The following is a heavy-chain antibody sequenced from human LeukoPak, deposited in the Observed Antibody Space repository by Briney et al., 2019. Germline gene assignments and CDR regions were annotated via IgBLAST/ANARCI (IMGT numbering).Heavy chain of an antibody. CDR3: ARDYDSSGYPAH. Sequence: GGSLRLSCAASGFTVSSNYMSWVRQAPGKGLEWVSVIYSGGSTCYADSVKGRFTISRDNSKNTLYLQMNSLRAEDTAVYYCARDYDSSGYPAHWGQGTLVTVSS. V-gene: IGHV3-66*01. CDR2: IYSGGST. J-gene: IGHJ4*02. D-gene: IGHD3-22*01. CDR1: GFTVSSNY.